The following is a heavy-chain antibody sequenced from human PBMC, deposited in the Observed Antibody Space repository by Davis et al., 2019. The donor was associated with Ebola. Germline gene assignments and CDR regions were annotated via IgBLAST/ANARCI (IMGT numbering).Heavy chain of an antibody. CDR1: GFSFDSYV. V-gene: IGHV3-33*01. Sequence: PGGSLRLSCAASGFSFDSYVMHWVRQAPGKGLEWVAVIWNDGTKQFYADSVKGRFTISRDNSKNTLYLEVNSLRAEDTAVYFCARDWGYASSAYYLHYYGMDLWGQGTTVTVSS. D-gene: IGHD3-22*01. CDR2: IWNDGTKQ. CDR3: ARDWGYASSAYYLHYYGMDL. J-gene: IGHJ6*02.